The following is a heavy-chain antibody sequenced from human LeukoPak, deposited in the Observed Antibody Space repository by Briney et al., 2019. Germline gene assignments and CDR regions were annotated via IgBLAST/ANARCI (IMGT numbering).Heavy chain of an antibody. CDR3: ARDLFDGYSSDY. Sequence: PSETLSLTCTVSGGSISSYYWSWIRQPPGKGLEWIGYIYYSGSTNYNPSLKSRVAISVDTSKNQFSLKLSSVTAADTAVYYCARDLFDGYSSDYWGQGTLVTVSS. CDR1: GGSISSYY. D-gene: IGHD5-24*01. V-gene: IGHV4-59*01. CDR2: IYYSGST. J-gene: IGHJ4*02.